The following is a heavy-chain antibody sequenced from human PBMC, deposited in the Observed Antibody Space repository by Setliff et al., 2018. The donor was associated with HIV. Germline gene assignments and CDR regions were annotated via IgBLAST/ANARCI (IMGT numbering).Heavy chain of an antibody. D-gene: IGHD4-17*01. CDR1: GGSISSHC. CDR3: ARDIWAYGLMGS. V-gene: IGHV4-59*11. Sequence: SETLSLTCTVSGGSISSHCWSWIRQSPGKALEWIGYIYASGSIIYNPSLKSRVTLSLDNSKNQFSLKLTSVTAADTAVYYCARDIWAYGLMGSWGQGTLVTVS. CDR2: IYASGSI. J-gene: IGHJ5*02.